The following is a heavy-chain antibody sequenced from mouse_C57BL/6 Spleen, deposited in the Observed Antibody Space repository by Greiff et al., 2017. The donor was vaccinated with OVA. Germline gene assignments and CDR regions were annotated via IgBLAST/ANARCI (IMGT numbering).Heavy chain of an antibody. CDR3: ARNGAISDYFDY. J-gene: IGHJ2*01. CDR1: GFSLTSYG. V-gene: IGHV2-2*01. Sequence: QVQLKQSGPGLVQPSQSLSITCTVSGFSLTSYGVHWVRQSPGKGLEWLGVIWSGGSTDYNAAFISRLSISKDNSKSQVFFKMNSLQADDTAIYYCARNGAISDYFDYWGQGTTLTVSS. CDR2: IWSGGST.